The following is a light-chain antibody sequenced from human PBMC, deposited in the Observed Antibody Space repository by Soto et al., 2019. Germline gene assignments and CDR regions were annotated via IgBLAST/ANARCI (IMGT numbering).Light chain of an antibody. CDR1: QSIGRW. V-gene: IGKV1-5*01. CDR2: DAS. CDR3: QQYNSYWT. J-gene: IGKJ1*01. Sequence: DIQMTQSPSTLSASVGDRVTITCRASQSIGRWLAWYQQKPVKAPKLLIYDASSLESGVPSRFSGSGSGTEFTLTITSLQPDDFATYYCQQYNSYWTFGQGTKVDI.